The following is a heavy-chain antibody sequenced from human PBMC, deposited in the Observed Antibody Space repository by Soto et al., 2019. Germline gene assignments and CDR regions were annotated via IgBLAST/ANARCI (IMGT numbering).Heavy chain of an antibody. D-gene: IGHD3-16*01. CDR2: IYYSGST. CDR1: GGSISTYY. Sequence: QVQLQESGPGLVKPSETLSLTCSVSGGSISTYYWSWIRQPPGKGLEWIGYIYYSGSTSYNPSLTCRVTISMDTSKNQFYLRLSSVTAADTAVYYCAREASGAYKYFDLWGQGTLVTVSS. CDR3: AREASGAYKYFDL. V-gene: IGHV4-59*01. J-gene: IGHJ4*02.